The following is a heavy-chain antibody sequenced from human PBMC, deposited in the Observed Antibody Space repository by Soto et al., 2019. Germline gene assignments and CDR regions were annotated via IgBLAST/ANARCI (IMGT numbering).Heavy chain of an antibody. D-gene: IGHD3-22*01. CDR1: GYSFTSYT. V-gene: IGHV1-3*01. CDR3: AREGLYYDSCGYYARLYFDY. J-gene: IGHJ4*02. CDR2: INAGTGDT. Sequence: QVQLVQSGAEVKKTGASVKVSCKASGYSFTSYTMYWVRQAPGQRPEWMGWINAGTGDTMYSQKFQGRVSISRDTSVSKIYMELSSLGCEYKAVYCCAREGLYYDSCGYYARLYFDYWGQGTLVNVSS.